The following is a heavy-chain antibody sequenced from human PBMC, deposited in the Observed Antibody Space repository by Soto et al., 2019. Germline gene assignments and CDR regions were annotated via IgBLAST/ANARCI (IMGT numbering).Heavy chain of an antibody. CDR3: AAYSHKGY. CDR1: GLTVIKNY. CDR2: IYSGGST. V-gene: IGHV3-66*01. J-gene: IGHJ4*02. Sequence: EEQLVESGGDLVQPGGPLRPSCAPPGLTVIKNYMSWVRQAPGKGLEWVSLIYSGGSTYYADSVKGRFTISRDSSKNTLYLQMNSLRAEDTAMYYCAAYSHKGYWVQGTLVTVSS. D-gene: IGHD3-16*01.